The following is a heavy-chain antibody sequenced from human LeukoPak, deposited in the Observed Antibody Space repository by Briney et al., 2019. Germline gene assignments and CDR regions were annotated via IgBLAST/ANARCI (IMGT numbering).Heavy chain of an antibody. CDR3: ARGPYNYFDY. J-gene: IGHJ4*02. D-gene: IGHD1-14*01. CDR1: GGSISSSRYY. V-gene: IGHV4-61*01. Sequence: PSETLSLTCDVSGGSISSSRYYWSWIRQPPGKGLEWIGYIYYSGSTNYNPSLKSRVTISVDTSKNQFSLKLSSVTAADTAVYYCARGPYNYFDYWGQGTLVTVSS. CDR2: IYYSGST.